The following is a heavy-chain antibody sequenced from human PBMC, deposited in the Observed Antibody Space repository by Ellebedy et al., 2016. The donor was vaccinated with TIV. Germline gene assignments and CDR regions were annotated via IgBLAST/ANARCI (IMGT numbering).Heavy chain of an antibody. V-gene: IGHV4-59*08. J-gene: IGHJ2*01. Sequence: MPGGSLRLSCSVSGGSISGFCWSWIRQPPGKGLEWIAWIHYSGGTSYDPSLRNRVIVSVDTSKNQFALKVSSVTAADTAIYYCARYDVRIPKYFDLWGPGTLVTVSS. CDR3: ARYDVRIPKYFDL. CDR1: GGSISGFC. CDR2: IHYSGGT. D-gene: IGHD1-1*01.